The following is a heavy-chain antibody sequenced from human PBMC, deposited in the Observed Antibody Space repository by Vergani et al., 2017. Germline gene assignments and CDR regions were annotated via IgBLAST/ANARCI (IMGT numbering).Heavy chain of an antibody. D-gene: IGHD4-17*01. CDR1: GGSISSGGYY. V-gene: IGHV4-31*03. Sequence: QLQLQESDPGLVKPSETLSLTCTVSGGSISSGGYYWSWIRQHPEKGLEWIGYIYYSGSTYYNPSLKSRMTISVDTSKNQFSLKVNFVTAADTAVYYCARDYGTRADYWGQGTLVTVSS. CDR2: IYYSGST. CDR3: ARDYGTRADY. J-gene: IGHJ4*02.